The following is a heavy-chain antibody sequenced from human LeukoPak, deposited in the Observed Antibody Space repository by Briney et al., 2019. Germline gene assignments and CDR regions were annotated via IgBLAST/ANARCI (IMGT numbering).Heavy chain of an antibody. V-gene: IGHV3-30-3*01. CDR1: GFTFSSYA. Sequence: PGGSLRLSCAASGFTFSSYAMHWVRQAPGKGLEWVAVISYDGSNKYYADSVKGRFTISRDNSKNTLYLQMNSLRAEDTAVYYCARVHREGSGYPFDYWGQGTLVTVSS. J-gene: IGHJ4*02. CDR2: ISYDGSNK. D-gene: IGHD3-22*01. CDR3: ARVHREGSGYPFDY.